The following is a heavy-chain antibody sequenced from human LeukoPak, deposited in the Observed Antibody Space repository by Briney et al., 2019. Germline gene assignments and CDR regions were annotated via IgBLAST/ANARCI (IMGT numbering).Heavy chain of an antibody. CDR2: INHSGST. CDR3: ARGLVVDAFDI. J-gene: IGHJ3*02. V-gene: IGHV4-34*01. D-gene: IGHD2-15*01. CDR1: GGSFSGYY. Sequence: TSETLFLTCAVYGGSFSGYYWSWIRQPPGKGLEWIGEINHSGSTNYNPSLKSRVTISVDTSKNQFSLKLSSVTAADTAVYYCARGLVVDAFDIWGQGTMVTVSS.